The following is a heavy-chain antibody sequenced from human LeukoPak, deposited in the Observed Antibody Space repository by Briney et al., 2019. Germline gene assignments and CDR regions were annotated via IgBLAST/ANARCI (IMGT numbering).Heavy chain of an antibody. Sequence: GGSLRLSCAASGFTVSSNSISWVRQAPGKGLEWVSVIYDGGSTYHTDSVKSRSSISRDNSKNTVYLRMSSLRAEDTAVYYCARALKYDSDSANEYYEYFPHWGQGTLVTVSS. CDR2: IYDGGST. V-gene: IGHV3-66*01. CDR1: GFTVSSNS. D-gene: IGHD3-22*01. CDR3: ARALKYDSDSANEYYEYFPH. J-gene: IGHJ1*01.